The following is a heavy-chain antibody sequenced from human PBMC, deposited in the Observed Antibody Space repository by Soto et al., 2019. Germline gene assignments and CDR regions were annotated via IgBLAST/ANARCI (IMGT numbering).Heavy chain of an antibody. CDR2: IIPTYGTP. V-gene: IGHV1-69*06. CDR3: ATGRIAQDCDF. J-gene: IGHJ4*02. Sequence: QVQLVQSGTVVQRRGSSVKVSCQASGGTFSSHGMAWVRQAPGQGLEWMGGIIPTYGTPTYAPKFQGRVTITADKSTNTAYMELSSLRSEDTGVYFCATGRIAQDCDFWGQGTVISCSS. CDR1: GGTFSSHG. D-gene: IGHD2-21*01.